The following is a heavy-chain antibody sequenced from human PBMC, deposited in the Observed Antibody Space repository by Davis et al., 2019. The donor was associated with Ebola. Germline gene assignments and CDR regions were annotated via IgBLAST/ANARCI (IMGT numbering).Heavy chain of an antibody. CDR1: GFTFSSYW. J-gene: IGHJ4*02. CDR3: ARPELGRGSSWYFTYYFDY. D-gene: IGHD6-13*01. CDR2: IKQDGSEK. V-gene: IGHV3-7*01. Sequence: GGSLRLSCAASGFTFSSYWMSWVRQAPGKGLEWVANIKQDGSEKYYVDSVKGRFTISRDNAKNSLYLQMNSLRAEDTAVYYCARPELGRGSSWYFTYYFDYWGQGTLVTVPS.